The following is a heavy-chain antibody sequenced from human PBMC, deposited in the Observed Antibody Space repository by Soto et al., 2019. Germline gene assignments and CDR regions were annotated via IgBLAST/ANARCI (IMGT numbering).Heavy chain of an antibody. J-gene: IGHJ6*02. D-gene: IGHD3-16*01. Sequence: GGSLRLCCAASGFTFSSYAMSWVRQAPGKGLEWVSAISGSGGSTYYADSVKGRFTISRDNSKNTLYLQMYSLRAEDTAVYYCAKEITRLGFYGLDVWGQGTTVTVS. CDR3: AKEITRLGFYGLDV. CDR1: GFTFSSYA. CDR2: ISGSGGST. V-gene: IGHV3-23*01.